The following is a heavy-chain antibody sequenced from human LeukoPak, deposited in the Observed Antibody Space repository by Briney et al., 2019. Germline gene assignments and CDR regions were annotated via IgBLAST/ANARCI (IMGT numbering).Heavy chain of an antibody. CDR1: GGSISSGDYY. V-gene: IGHV4-61*02. Sequence: SETLSLTCTVSGGSISSGDYYWSWIRQPAGKGLEWIGRVYPSGITNYNFSLESRVTISIDTSMNQFSLKLSSVTAADTAVYYCARQGYCPIYWGQGTLVTVSS. J-gene: IGHJ4*02. CDR2: VYPSGIT. D-gene: IGHD2-15*01. CDR3: ARQGYCPIY.